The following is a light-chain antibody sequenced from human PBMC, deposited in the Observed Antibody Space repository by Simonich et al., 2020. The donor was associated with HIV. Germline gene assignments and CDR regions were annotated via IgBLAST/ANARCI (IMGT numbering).Light chain of an antibody. V-gene: IGLV2-11*01. CDR2: DVR. Sequence: QSALTQPRSVSGSPGQSVTISCTGTSSDVGGYNYVSWYQQHPDKAPELMIYDVRKRPSGVPDRFSGSKSGNTASLTISGLQAEDESDYYCCSYAGAYTVIFGGGTKLTVL. CDR1: SSDVGGYNY. CDR3: CSYAGAYTVI. J-gene: IGLJ2*01.